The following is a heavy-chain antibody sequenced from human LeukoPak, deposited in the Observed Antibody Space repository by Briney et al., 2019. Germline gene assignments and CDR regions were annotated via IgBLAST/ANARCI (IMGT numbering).Heavy chain of an antibody. CDR3: ARMYYDILTGYYPYYFDY. D-gene: IGHD3-9*01. CDR2: IKQDGSEK. Sequence: PGGSLRLACAASGFTFSNYWMSWVRQAPGKGLEWVANIKQDGSEKYYVDSVKGRFTISRDNAKNSLYLQMNSLRAEDTAVYYCARMYYDILTGYYPYYFDYWGQGTLVTVSS. V-gene: IGHV3-7*01. J-gene: IGHJ4*02. CDR1: GFTFSNYW.